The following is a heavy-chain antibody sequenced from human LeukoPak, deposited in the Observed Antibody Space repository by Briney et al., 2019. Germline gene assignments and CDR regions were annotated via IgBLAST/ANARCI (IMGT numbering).Heavy chain of an antibody. J-gene: IGHJ4*02. Sequence: SQTLSLTCLFSIGSISGGVYYWSWIRKHPGKGLEWFGYFYYSGSTYYNPSLKSRVTISVDTSKNQFSLKLSSVTAADTAVYYCARFYYDSRGYWYYFDYWGQGTLVTVSS. CDR3: ARFYYDSRGYWYYFDY. D-gene: IGHD3-22*01. CDR2: FYYSGST. CDR1: IGSISGGVYY. V-gene: IGHV4-31*03.